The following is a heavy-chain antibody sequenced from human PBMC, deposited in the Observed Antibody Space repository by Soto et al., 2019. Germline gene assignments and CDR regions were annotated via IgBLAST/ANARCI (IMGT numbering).Heavy chain of an antibody. CDR2: VRSVGTD. CDR1: GFTLTDYN. D-gene: IGHD2-15*01. CDR3: GRVVGIILTCNLNF. Sequence: PGGSLRLSCAASGFTLTDYNMNWIRQVPGKGLEWVSYVRSVGTDRYADSVKGRFAISRDNAKKSLYLDMNSLRVEDSAVYFCGRVVGIILTCNLNFWGQGTLATVS. J-gene: IGHJ4*02. V-gene: IGHV3-11*06.